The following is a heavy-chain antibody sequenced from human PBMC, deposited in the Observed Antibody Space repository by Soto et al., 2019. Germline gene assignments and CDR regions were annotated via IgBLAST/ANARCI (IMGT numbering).Heavy chain of an antibody. Sequence: AAVKVSSEASGGSFTSSSISWVRPAPGQGLEWMGGIIPIFGTANYAQKFQGRVTITADESTSTAYMELSSLRSEDTAVYYCARIDTTYYVMAFWGQGTTVIVSS. V-gene: IGHV1-69*13. CDR1: GGSFTSSS. J-gene: IGHJ6*02. CDR2: IIPIFGTA. CDR3: ARIDTTYYVMAF.